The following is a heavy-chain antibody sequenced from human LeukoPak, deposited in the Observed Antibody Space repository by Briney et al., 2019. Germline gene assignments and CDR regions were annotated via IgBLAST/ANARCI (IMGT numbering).Heavy chain of an antibody. CDR2: ISGSGGST. CDR3: ARDPENCSSTGCYDWGIYGMDV. D-gene: IGHD2-2*01. J-gene: IGHJ6*04. V-gene: IGHV3-23*01. CDR1: GFTFSSYA. Sequence: GGSLRLSCAASGFTFSSYAMSWVRQAPGKGLEWVSAISGSGGSTYYADSVKGRFTISRDNSKNTLYLQVNSLRAEDTAVYYCARDPENCSSTGCYDWGIYGMDVWGKGTTVTVSS.